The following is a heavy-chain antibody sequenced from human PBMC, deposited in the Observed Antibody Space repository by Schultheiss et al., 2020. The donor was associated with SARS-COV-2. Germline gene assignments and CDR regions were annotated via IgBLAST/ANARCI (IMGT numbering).Heavy chain of an antibody. J-gene: IGHJ4*02. CDR2: INHSGST. CDR1: GGSFSGYY. V-gene: IGHV4-34*01. Sequence: SQTLSLTCAVYGGSFSGYYWSWIRQPPGKGLEWIGEINHSGSTNYNPSLKSRVTISVDTSKNQFSLHLNSVTPEDTAVYYCAKEDSGYDQAFDYWGQGTLVTVSS. CDR3: AKEDSGYDQAFDY. D-gene: IGHD5-12*01.